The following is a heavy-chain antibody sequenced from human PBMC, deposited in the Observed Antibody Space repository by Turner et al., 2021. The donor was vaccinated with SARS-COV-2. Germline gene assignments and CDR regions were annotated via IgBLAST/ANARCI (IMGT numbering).Heavy chain of an antibody. CDR2: ISYDVSNK. J-gene: IGHJ6*02. V-gene: IGHV3-30*18. CDR3: AKVPYYYVGNGSLGAVDV. D-gene: IGHD3-10*02. Sequence: QVQLVESWGGVVQQGRSLRLCCAASGFNFSSYAMQWFRQALGKGLDWVSFISYDVSNKYYSYSVQGLFTVFRVYSENTLYLQMNSLRPEDTAVYYCAKVPYYYVGNGSLGAVDVWGQGTTVTVSS. CDR1: GFNFSSYA.